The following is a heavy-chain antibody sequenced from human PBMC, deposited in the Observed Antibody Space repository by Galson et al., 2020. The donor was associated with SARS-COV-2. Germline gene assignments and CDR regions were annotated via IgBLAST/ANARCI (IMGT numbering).Heavy chain of an antibody. J-gene: IGHJ6*03. Sequence: SVKVSCKASGGTFISYAISWVRQAPAQGLAWMGRIIPIFGTANYAQKFQGRVTITADKSTSTAYMELSSLRSEDTAVYYCSREIIRGIMPTSYYYYMDVWGKGTTVTVSS. CDR2: IIPIFGTA. CDR1: GGTFISYA. D-gene: IGHD1-26*01. V-gene: IGHV1-69*06. CDR3: SREIIRGIMPTSYYYYMDV.